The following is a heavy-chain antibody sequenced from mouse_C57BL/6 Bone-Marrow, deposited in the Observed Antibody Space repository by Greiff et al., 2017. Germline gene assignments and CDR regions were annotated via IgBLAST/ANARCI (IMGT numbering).Heavy chain of an antibody. D-gene: IGHD4-1*02. CDR3: TSLNWDWFAY. J-gene: IGHJ3*01. Sequence: VQLQQSGTVLARPGASVKMSCKTSGYTFTSYWMHWVKQRPGQGLEWIGAIYPGNSDTSYNQKFKGKDKLTAVTSASTAYMELSSLTNEDSAVYYCTSLNWDWFAYWGQGTLVTVSA. CDR1: GYTFTSYW. CDR2: IYPGNSDT. V-gene: IGHV1-5*01.